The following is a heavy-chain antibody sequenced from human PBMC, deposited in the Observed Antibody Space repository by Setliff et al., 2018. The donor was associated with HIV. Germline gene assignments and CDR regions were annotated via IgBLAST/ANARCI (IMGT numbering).Heavy chain of an antibody. CDR2: IYQSGSI. V-gene: IGHV4-38-2*01. CDR3: ARPRRVRSRAWYWFDI. Sequence: SETLSLTCAASGYSINSGFSRAWIRQPPGQGPQWIGSIYQSGSIYYNPSLQSRVTISVDSSKNQFSLNLFSVSAADTAVYYCARPRRVRSRAWYWFDIWGQGTLVTVSS. CDR1: GYSINSGFS. D-gene: IGHD6-19*01. J-gene: IGHJ5*02.